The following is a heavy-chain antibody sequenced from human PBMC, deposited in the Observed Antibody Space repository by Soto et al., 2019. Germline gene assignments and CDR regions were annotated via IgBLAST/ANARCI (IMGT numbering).Heavy chain of an antibody. CDR3: AKTIVEDGTDY. CDR1: GVTFSSYA. J-gene: IGHJ4*02. Sequence: EVQLLESGGGLVQPGGSLRLSCAASGVTFSSYAMNWVRQAPGKGLAWVSVISSNGFSTYYAYSVKGRFTISRDNSKNTLYLQMNSLGAEDTAVYYCAKTIVEDGTDYWGKGTLVTVSS. CDR2: ISSNGFST. V-gene: IGHV3-23*01. D-gene: IGHD3-16*02.